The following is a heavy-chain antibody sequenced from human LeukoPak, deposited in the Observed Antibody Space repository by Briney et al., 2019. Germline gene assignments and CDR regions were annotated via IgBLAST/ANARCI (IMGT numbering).Heavy chain of an antibody. Sequence: GSLRLSCAASGFTFSSYAMSWIRQPPGKGLEWVGYIYYSGSTNYNPSLKSRVTISVDTSKNQFSLKLSSVTAADTAVYYCARLGSPYYYFDYWGQGTLVTVSS. J-gene: IGHJ4*02. CDR3: ARLGSPYYYFDY. D-gene: IGHD1-26*01. V-gene: IGHV4-59*08. CDR2: IYYSGST. CDR1: GFTFSSYA.